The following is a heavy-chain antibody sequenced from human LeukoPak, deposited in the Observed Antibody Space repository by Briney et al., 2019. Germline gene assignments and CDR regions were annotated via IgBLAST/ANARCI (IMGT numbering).Heavy chain of an antibody. J-gene: IGHJ4*02. Sequence: GGSLRLSCADSGFTFSSHSMDWVRQAPGKGLEWVSYISSSSRTIYYADSVKGRFTISRDNAKNSLSLQMNSLRAEDTAVYYCARGGGYDYWGQGTLVTVSS. CDR2: ISSSSRTI. CDR1: GFTFSSHS. CDR3: ARGGGYDY. V-gene: IGHV3-48*01. D-gene: IGHD5-12*01.